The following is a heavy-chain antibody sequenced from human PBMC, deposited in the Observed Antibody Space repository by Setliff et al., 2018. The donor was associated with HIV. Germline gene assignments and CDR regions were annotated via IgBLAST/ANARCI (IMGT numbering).Heavy chain of an antibody. D-gene: IGHD4-17*01. Sequence: GESLKISCNTSGYSFDIYWIGWVRQMPGKGLEWVAVIYPRDSDARYSPSFQGQVTISVDKSISATYLQWSSLKASDTAIYYCASLRGDYVGQYYYYMDIWGKGTTVTVSS. CDR2: IYPRDSDA. J-gene: IGHJ6*03. CDR3: ASLRGDYVGQYYYYMDI. V-gene: IGHV5-51*01. CDR1: GYSFDIYW.